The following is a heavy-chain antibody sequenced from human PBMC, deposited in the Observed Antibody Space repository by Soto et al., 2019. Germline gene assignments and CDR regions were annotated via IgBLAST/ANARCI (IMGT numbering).Heavy chain of an antibody. J-gene: IGHJ4*02. D-gene: IGHD2-21*02. Sequence: SETLSLTCTVAGGSSSSSSYYRGWIRQPPGKGLEWIGSIYYSGSTYYNPSLKSRVTISVDTSKNQFSLKLSSVTAADTAVYYCARVTPFDYWGQGTLVTVS. CDR3: ARVTPFDY. CDR2: IYYSGST. CDR1: GGSSSSSSYY. V-gene: IGHV4-39*01.